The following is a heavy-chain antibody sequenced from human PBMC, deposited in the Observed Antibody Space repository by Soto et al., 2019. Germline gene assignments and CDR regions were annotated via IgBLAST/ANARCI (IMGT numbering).Heavy chain of an antibody. CDR1: GYTFTSYG. V-gene: IGHV1-18*03. J-gene: IGHJ4*02. D-gene: IGHD1-26*01. CDR3: ARAGGWEPRDY. CDR2: ISAYNGNT. Sequence: QVQLVQSGAEVKKPGASVKVSCKASGYTFTSYGISWVRQAPGQGLEWMGWISAYNGNTNYAQKLQGRVTMTTDTTTSTVYMGRRRLSSDDMAVYSCARAGGWEPRDYWGQGTLVTVSS.